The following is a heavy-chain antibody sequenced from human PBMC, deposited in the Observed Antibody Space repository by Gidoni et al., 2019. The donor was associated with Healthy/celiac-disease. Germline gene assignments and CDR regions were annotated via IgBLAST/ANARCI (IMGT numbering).Heavy chain of an antibody. V-gene: IGHV3-64*01. CDR2: ISSNGGST. Sequence: EVQLVESGGGLVQPGGSLRLPCAASVFPSSSYAMHWVRQAPGKGLEYVSAISSNGGSTYYANSVKGRFTISRDNSKNTLYLQMGSLRAEDMAVYYCARGYSSSWYDAFDIWGQGTMVTVSS. CDR3: ARGYSSSWYDAFDI. CDR1: VFPSSSYA. J-gene: IGHJ3*02. D-gene: IGHD6-13*01.